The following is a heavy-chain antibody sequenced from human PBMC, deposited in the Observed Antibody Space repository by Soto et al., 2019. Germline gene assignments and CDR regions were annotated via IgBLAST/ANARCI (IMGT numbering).Heavy chain of an antibody. CDR2: ISGSGGST. CDR3: AKDRRIAAARHRPYYFDY. J-gene: IGHJ4*02. V-gene: IGHV3-23*01. D-gene: IGHD6-13*01. CDR1: GFTFSSYA. Sequence: EVQLLESGGGLVQPGGSLRLSCAASGFTFSSYAMSWVRQAPGKGLEWVSAISGSGGSTYYADSVKGRFTISRDNSKNTLYLQRNSLRAEDTAVYYCAKDRRIAAARHRPYYFDYWGQGTLVTVSA.